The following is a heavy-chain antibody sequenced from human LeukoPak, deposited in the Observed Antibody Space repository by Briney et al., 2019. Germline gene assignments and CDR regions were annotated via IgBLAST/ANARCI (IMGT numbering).Heavy chain of an antibody. Sequence: GGSLRLSCAASGFTFSSYGMHWVRQAPGKGLEWVAVIWYDGSNKCYADSVKGRFTISRDNSKNTLYLQMNSLRAEDTAVYYCAKPGLYYYDSSGYYDYWGQGTLVTVSS. CDR3: AKPGLYYYDSSGYYDY. D-gene: IGHD3-22*01. CDR2: IWYDGSNK. CDR1: GFTFSSYG. J-gene: IGHJ4*02. V-gene: IGHV3-33*06.